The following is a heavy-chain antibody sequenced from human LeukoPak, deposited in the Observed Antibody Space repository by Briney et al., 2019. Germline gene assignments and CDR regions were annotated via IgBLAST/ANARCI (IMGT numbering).Heavy chain of an antibody. J-gene: IGHJ4*02. CDR2: IYYSENA. V-gene: IGHV4-61*05. Sequence: PSETLSLTCTVSGGSISSSNYYWGWIRQPPGKGLEWIGYIYYSENAKYNPSLKSRVIISVDTSKNQISLKLNSVTAADTAVYYCARGGIVFFPDWGQGTVVTVSS. CDR1: GGSISSSNYY. CDR3: ARGGIVFFPD. D-gene: IGHD3-16*01.